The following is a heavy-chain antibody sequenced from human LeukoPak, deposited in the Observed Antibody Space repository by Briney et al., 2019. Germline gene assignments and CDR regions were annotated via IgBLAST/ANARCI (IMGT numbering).Heavy chain of an antibody. J-gene: IGHJ4*02. D-gene: IGHD5-18*01. CDR3: ARLGVASRGYSFGPDY. CDR2: INHSGST. CDR1: GGSFSGYY. Sequence: TSETQSLTCAVYGGSFSGYYWSWIRQPPGKGLEWIGEINHSGSTNYNPSLKSRVTISVDTSKNQFSLKLSSVTAADTAVYYCARLGVASRGYSFGPDYWGQGTLVTVSS. V-gene: IGHV4-34*01.